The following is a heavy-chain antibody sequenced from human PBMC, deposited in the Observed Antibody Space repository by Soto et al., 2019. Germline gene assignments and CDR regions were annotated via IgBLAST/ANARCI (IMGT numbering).Heavy chain of an antibody. CDR1: GGTFSSYA. Sequence: RPPVKVSCKASGGTFSSYAISWVRQAPGQGLEWMGGIIPIFGTANYAQKFQGRVTITADESTSTAYMELSSLRSEDTAVYYCARELIEYQLPPGWFDPWGQGTLVTVSS. J-gene: IGHJ5*02. CDR2: IIPIFGTA. V-gene: IGHV1-69*13. CDR3: ARELIEYQLPPGWFDP. D-gene: IGHD2-2*01.